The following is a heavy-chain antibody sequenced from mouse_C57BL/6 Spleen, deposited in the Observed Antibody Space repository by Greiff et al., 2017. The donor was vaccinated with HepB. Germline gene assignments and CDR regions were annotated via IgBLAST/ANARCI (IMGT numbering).Heavy chain of an antibody. D-gene: IGHD1-1*01. CDR1: GYTFTSYW. J-gene: IGHJ1*03. Sequence: QVQLKQPGAELVMPGASVKLSCKASGYTFTSYWMHWVKQRPGQGLEWIGEIDPSDSYTNYNQKFKGKSTLTVDKSSSTAYMQLSSLTSEDSAVYYCARGSSYSYWYFDVWGTGTTVTVSS. CDR2: IDPSDSYT. V-gene: IGHV1-69*01. CDR3: ARGSSYSYWYFDV.